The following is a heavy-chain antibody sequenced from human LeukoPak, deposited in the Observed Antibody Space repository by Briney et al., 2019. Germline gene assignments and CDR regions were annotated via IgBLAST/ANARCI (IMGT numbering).Heavy chain of an antibody. J-gene: IGHJ3*02. Sequence: PGGSLRLSCAASGFNYSNYSMIWVRQAPGKGLEWVSSISSSIIYIYYADSVKGRFTISRDNAKNSLYLQMNSLRAEDTAVYYCASDGITMIVPRAFDIWGQGTMVTVSS. CDR2: ISSSIIYI. CDR3: ASDGITMIVPRAFDI. D-gene: IGHD3-22*01. CDR1: GFNYSNYS. V-gene: IGHV3-21*01.